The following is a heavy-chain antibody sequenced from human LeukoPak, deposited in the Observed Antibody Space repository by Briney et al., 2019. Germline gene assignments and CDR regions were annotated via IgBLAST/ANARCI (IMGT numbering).Heavy chain of an antibody. D-gene: IGHD1-26*01. V-gene: IGHV4-39*01. J-gene: IGHJ4*02. CDR1: GASISGSGYY. Sequence: SETLSLTCTVSGASISGSGYYWGWIRQPPGKGPEWIGNMYYSGSAYYNASLESRVTISIDTSKNQFSLKLNSVTAADTAIYYCVKSGGYGLIDYWGQGTLVTVSS. CDR2: MYYSGSA. CDR3: VKSGGYGLIDY.